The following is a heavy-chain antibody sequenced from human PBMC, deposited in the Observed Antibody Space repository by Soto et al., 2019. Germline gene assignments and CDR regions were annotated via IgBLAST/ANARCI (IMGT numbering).Heavy chain of an antibody. CDR1: GGSISSGGYS. CDR2: IYHSGST. V-gene: IGHV4-30-2*01. J-gene: IGHJ6*02. CDR3: ARDQIMEQGGYYYGMDV. Sequence: SETLSLTCAVSGGSISSGGYSWSWIRQPPGKGLEWIGYIYHSGSTYYNPSLKSRVTISVDRSKNQFSLKLSSVTAADTAVYYCARDQIMEQGGYYYGMDVWGQGTTVTVSS. D-gene: IGHD3-16*01.